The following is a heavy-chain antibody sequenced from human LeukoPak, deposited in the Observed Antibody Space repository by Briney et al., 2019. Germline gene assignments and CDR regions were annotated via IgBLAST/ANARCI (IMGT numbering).Heavy chain of an antibody. CDR3: AKDQLLWFGEGDAFDI. J-gene: IGHJ3*02. V-gene: IGHV3-23*01. CDR1: GFTFSSYA. Sequence: GGSLRLSCAASGFTFSSYAMSWVRQAPGKGLEWVSAISGSGGSTYYADSVKGRFTISRDNSKNTLYLQMNSLRAEDTAVYYCAKDQLLWFGEGDAFDIWGQGTMVTVSS. CDR2: ISGSGGST. D-gene: IGHD3-10*01.